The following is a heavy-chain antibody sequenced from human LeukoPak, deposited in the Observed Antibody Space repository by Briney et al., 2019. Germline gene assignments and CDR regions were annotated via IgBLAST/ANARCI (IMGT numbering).Heavy chain of an antibody. CDR1: GFTFSNHW. V-gene: IGHV3-33*08. CDR2: ILNDGSQE. CDR3: ARDDALGDNALDI. Sequence: AGGSLRLSCAASGFTFSNHWMHWVRQAPGKGLEWVAVILNDGSQEKYADSVKGRFTISRDNSKNTLFLQMNNLRAEDTAVYYCARDDALGDNALDIWGQGTMVTVSS. D-gene: IGHD3-16*01. J-gene: IGHJ3*02.